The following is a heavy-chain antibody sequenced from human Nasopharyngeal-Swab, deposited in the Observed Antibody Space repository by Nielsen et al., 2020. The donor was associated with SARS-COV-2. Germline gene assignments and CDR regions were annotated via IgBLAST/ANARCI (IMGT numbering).Heavy chain of an antibody. Sequence: SQTPSLTRAVYGGSFSGYYWSWIRQPPGKGLEWIGEINHSGSTNYNPSLKSRVTISVDTSKNQFSLKLSSVTAADTAVYYCARGVRLTRITMVRGPIESVYGMDVWGQGTTVTVSS. J-gene: IGHJ6*02. CDR1: GGSFSGYY. CDR2: INHSGST. CDR3: ARGVRLTRITMVRGPIESVYGMDV. D-gene: IGHD3-10*01. V-gene: IGHV4-34*01.